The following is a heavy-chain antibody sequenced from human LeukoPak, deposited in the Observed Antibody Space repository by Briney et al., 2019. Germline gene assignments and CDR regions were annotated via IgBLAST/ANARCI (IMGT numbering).Heavy chain of an antibody. CDR1: GFTFSSYG. CDR3: ARGVRGYCSSTSCYGYFQH. V-gene: IGHV3-33*01. J-gene: IGHJ1*01. Sequence: GGSLRLSCAASGFTFSSYGMHWVRQAPGKGLEWVAVIWYDGGNQYYADSVKGRFTMSRDNSKNTLYLQMKSLRVEDTAVYYCARGVRGYCSSTSCYGYFQHWGQGTLVTVSS. D-gene: IGHD2-2*01. CDR2: IWYDGGNQ.